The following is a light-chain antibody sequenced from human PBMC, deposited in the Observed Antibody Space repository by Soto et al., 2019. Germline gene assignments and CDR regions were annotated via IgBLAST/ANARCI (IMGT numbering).Light chain of an antibody. Sequence: EIVMTQSPATLSVSPGERATLSCRASQSVSSNLAWYQQKPGQAPRLLIYGASTRATGIPARFSGSGSVTEFTLTVSSLQSEDFAVYYCQKYNNWRLKFGQGTNVDIK. CDR2: GAS. J-gene: IGKJ1*01. CDR3: QKYNNWRLK. CDR1: QSVSSN. V-gene: IGKV3-15*01.